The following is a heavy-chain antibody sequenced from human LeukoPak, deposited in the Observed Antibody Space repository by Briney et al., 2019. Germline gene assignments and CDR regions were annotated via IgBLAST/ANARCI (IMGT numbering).Heavy chain of an antibody. CDR1: GLTFSSNW. D-gene: IGHD3-10*01. CDR2: INSDGSST. J-gene: IGHJ4*02. V-gene: IGHV3-74*01. CDR3: ARGDSITMVRGWVDY. Sequence: GGSLRLSGAASGLTFSSNWMHWVRQAPGKGLVWVSRINSDGSSTSYADSVKGRFTISRDNAKNTLYLQMNSLRAEDTAVYYCARGDSITMVRGWVDYWGQGTLVTVSS.